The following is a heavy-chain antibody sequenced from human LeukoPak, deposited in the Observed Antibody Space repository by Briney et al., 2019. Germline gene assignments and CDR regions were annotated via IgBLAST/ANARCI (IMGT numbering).Heavy chain of an antibody. Sequence: SETLSLTCTVSGGSITSLFWSWIRQPAGKGLEWIGRIYPSGSTNYNPSLQSRVTMSVDTSKNQVSLRVTSVTAADTAVYYCGGYGSGVYYPSTWGQGILVTISS. CDR3: GGYGSGVYYPST. J-gene: IGHJ4*02. CDR2: IYPSGST. V-gene: IGHV4-4*07. CDR1: GGSITSLF. D-gene: IGHD3-10*01.